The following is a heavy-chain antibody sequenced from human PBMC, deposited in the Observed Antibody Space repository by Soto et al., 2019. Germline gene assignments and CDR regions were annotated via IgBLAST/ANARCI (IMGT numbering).Heavy chain of an antibody. J-gene: IGHJ4*02. CDR2: IYYSGST. CDR3: ARDCMDYYDSSGYYYGGVFDY. CDR1: GGSISSGGYY. D-gene: IGHD3-22*01. Sequence: PSETLSLTCTVSGGSISSGGYYWSWIRQHPGKGMEWIGYIYYSGSTYYNPSLKSRVTISVDTSKNQFSLKLSSVTAADTAVYYCARDCMDYYDSSGYYYGGVFDYWGQGTLVTVSS. V-gene: IGHV4-31*03.